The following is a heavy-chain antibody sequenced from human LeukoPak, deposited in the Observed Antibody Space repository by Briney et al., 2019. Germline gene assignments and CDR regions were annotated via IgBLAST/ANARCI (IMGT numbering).Heavy chain of an antibody. J-gene: IGHJ2*01. D-gene: IGHD6-19*01. CDR2: IYYSGST. Sequence: PSETLSLTCTVSGGSISSGGYYWSWIRQHPGKGLEWIGYIYYSGSTNYNPSLKSRVTISVDTSKNQFSLKLSSVTAADTAVYYCARTQWLEGWYFDLWGRGTLVTVSS. CDR1: GGSISSGGYY. CDR3: ARTQWLEGWYFDL. V-gene: IGHV4-61*08.